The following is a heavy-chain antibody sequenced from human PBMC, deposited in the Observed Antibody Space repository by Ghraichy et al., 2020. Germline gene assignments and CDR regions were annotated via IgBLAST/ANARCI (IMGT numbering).Heavy chain of an antibody. D-gene: IGHD1-26*01. J-gene: IGHJ4*02. V-gene: IGHV1-2*02. Sequence: ASVKVSCKASGYTFTGYYMHWVRQAPGQGLEWMGWINPNSGGTNYAQKFQGRVTMTRDTSISTAYMELSRLRSDDTAVYYCARGRLLGSYVVVSTIDYWGQGTLVTVSS. CDR2: INPNSGGT. CDR1: GYTFTGYY. CDR3: ARGRLLGSYVVVSTIDY.